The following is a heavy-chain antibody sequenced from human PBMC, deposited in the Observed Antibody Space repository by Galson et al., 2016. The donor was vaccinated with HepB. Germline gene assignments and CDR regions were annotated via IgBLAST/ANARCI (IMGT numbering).Heavy chain of an antibody. V-gene: IGHV3-7*01. CDR2: IKQDGSEK. CDR3: ARVGRGSSSSFYHYGMDV. CDR1: GFTLSKYY. D-gene: IGHD6-6*01. J-gene: IGHJ6*02. Sequence: SLRLSCAASGFTLSKYYMTWVRQAPGEGLEWVASIKQDGSEKYYVDSVKGRFTVSRDNAKNSLDLHMNSLRVEDTAVYYCARVGRGSSSSFYHYGMDVWGQGTTVTVSS.